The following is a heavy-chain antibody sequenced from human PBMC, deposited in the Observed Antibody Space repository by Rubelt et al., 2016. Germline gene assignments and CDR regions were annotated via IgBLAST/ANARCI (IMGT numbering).Heavy chain of an antibody. V-gene: IGHV3-23*01. J-gene: IGHJ4*02. D-gene: IGHD6-13*01. CDR3: ARLRTATGNSFDC. CDR2: ISGNGRST. Sequence: KSQRGGLEWVSLISGNGRSTYDADSVRGRFTISRDNAKSTLYLQMNSLRAEDTAVYYCARLRTATGNSFDCWGQGTLVTVSS.